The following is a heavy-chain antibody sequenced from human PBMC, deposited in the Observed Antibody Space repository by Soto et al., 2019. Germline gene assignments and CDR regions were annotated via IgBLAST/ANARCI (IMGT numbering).Heavy chain of an antibody. Sequence: SSETLSLTCTVSGGSISSGGYYWSWIRQHPGKGLEWIGYIYYSGSTYYNPSLKSRVTISVDTSKNQFSLKLSSVTAADTAVYYCARSYYYDSSGYYGRNYYGMDVWGQGTTVTVSS. CDR2: IYYSGST. J-gene: IGHJ6*02. V-gene: IGHV4-31*03. D-gene: IGHD3-22*01. CDR3: ARSYYYDSSGYYGRNYYGMDV. CDR1: GGSISSGGYY.